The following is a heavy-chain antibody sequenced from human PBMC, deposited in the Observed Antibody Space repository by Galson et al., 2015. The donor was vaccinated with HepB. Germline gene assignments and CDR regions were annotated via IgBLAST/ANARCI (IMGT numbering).Heavy chain of an antibody. CDR1: GGSMNSYY. J-gene: IGHJ3*02. CDR2: VYYSDSGNT. D-gene: IGHD3-22*01. CDR3: ARGGTMMQI. Sequence: ETLSLTCTVSGGSMNSYYWSWIRQTPGKGLKGLEWIGYVYYSDSGNTNYNPSLKGRVTISVDTSKNQFSLNLNSMTAADTAVYYCARGGTMMQIWGQGTMVTVSS. V-gene: IGHV4-59*01.